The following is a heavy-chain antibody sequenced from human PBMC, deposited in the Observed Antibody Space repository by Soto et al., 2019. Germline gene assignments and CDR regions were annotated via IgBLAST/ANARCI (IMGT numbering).Heavy chain of an antibody. CDR3: ATSVQLWPQNWFDP. J-gene: IGHJ5*02. Sequence: PSETLSLTCTVSDGSVGSSSFYWSWIRQPPGKGLEWIGYIYYSGSTNYNPSLKSRVTISVDSSKNQFSLRLSSVTAADTAVYYCATSVQLWPQNWFDPWGQGTLVTVS. D-gene: IGHD5-18*01. CDR1: DGSVGSSSFY. CDR2: IYYSGST. V-gene: IGHV4-61*01.